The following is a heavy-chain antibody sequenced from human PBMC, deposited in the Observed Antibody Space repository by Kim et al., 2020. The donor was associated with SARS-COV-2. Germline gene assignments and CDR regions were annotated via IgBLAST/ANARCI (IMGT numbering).Heavy chain of an antibody. Sequence: YADTLKGRFTLSRENARNSLYLEMNNLRVDDTAVYYCARDGGAYTFDYWGQGTLVSVSS. V-gene: IGHV3-11*01. D-gene: IGHD3-16*01. CDR3: ARDGGAYTFDY. J-gene: IGHJ4*02.